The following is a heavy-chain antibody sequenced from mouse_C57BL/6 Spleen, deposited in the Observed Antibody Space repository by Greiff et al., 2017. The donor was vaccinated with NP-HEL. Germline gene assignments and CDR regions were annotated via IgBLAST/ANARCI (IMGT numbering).Heavy chain of an antibody. CDR1: GYTFTDYY. J-gene: IGHJ2*01. Sequence: VQLQQSGPELVKPGASVKISCKASGYTFTDYYMNWVKQSHGKSLEWIGDINPNNGGTSYNQKFKGKATLTVDKSSSTAYMELRSLTSEDSAVYYCARRGTAQAKLFDYWGQGTTLTVSS. D-gene: IGHD3-2*02. V-gene: IGHV1-26*01. CDR3: ARRGTAQAKLFDY. CDR2: INPNNGGT.